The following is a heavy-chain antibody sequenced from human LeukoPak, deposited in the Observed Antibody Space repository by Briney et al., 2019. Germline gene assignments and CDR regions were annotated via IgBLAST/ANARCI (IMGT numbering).Heavy chain of an antibody. J-gene: IGHJ4*02. Sequence: GGSLRLFWVVSGFTFTSHGMHWIRQAPGKGLEWGAVISYDGSYKDYADFVKGRFTISRDNSKNTLNLQMNSLRAEDTAVYYCARGARKGDDYGGFFDYWGQGTLVSVSS. CDR3: ARGARKGDDYGGFFDY. V-gene: IGHV3-30*19. D-gene: IGHD4-23*01. CDR1: GFTFTSHG. CDR2: ISYDGSYK.